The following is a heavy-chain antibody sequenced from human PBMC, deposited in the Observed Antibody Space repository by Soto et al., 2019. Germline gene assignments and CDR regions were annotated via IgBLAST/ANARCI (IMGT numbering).Heavy chain of an antibody. Sequence: PSETLSLTCSVSGGSMSEYFWSWIRQSPGKGLEWIGYIYYLGSTDYNPPLKSRVTISVDTPKRQFSLRLTSVTAADTAVYYCARDGYDGSGSPYPAYWGPGTQVTVSS. CDR1: GGSMSEYF. D-gene: IGHD3-10*01. CDR3: ARDGYDGSGSPYPAY. J-gene: IGHJ4*02. V-gene: IGHV4-59*01. CDR2: IYYLGST.